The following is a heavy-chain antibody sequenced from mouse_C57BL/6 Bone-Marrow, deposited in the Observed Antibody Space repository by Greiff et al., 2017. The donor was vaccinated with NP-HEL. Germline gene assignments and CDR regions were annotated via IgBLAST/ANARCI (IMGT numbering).Heavy chain of an antibody. Sequence: VQLQQSGAELVKPGASVKLSCKASGYTFTSYWMQWVKQRPGQGLEWIGEIDPSDSYTNYNQKFKGKATLTVDTSSSTAYMQLSSLTSEDSAVYYCARLVGWLRGYWGQGTTLTVSS. J-gene: IGHJ2*01. D-gene: IGHD2-2*01. CDR2: IDPSDSYT. CDR3: ARLVGWLRGY. CDR1: GYTFTSYW. V-gene: IGHV1-50*01.